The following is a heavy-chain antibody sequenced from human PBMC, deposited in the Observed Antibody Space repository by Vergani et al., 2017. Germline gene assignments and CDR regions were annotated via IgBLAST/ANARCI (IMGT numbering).Heavy chain of an antibody. CDR1: GGSISSGALS. V-gene: IGHV4-30-2*01. D-gene: IGHD3-10*01. J-gene: IGHJ4*02. Sequence: QLQLQESGSGLVKPSQTLSLNCAASGGSISSGALSWGWIRQPPGRGLQWIGHIFQSGSPDYNASLKSRVNISLDKSKNHFSLSLSSVTAADTAVYYCVRRNNGVRETDYFDYWGQGILVTVSS. CDR2: IFQSGSP. CDR3: VRRNNGVRETDYFDY.